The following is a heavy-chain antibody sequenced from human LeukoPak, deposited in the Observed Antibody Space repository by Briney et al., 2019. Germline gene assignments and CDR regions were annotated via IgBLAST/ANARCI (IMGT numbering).Heavy chain of an antibody. D-gene: IGHD3-16*01. CDR1: GFTFSSYA. CDR2: ISGSGGST. CDR3: ARGLGPGEANYYYMDV. V-gene: IGHV3-23*01. Sequence: AGGPLRLSCAASGFTFSSYAMSWVRQAPGKGLEWVSAISGSGGSTYYADSVKGRFTISRDNSKNTLYLQINSLRPEDTAVYHCARGLGPGEANYYYMDVWGRGTTVTVSS. J-gene: IGHJ6*03.